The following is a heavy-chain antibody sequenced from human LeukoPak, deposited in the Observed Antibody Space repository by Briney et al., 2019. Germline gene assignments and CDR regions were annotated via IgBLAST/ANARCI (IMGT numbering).Heavy chain of an antibody. Sequence: GGSLRLSCAASGFTFSSYAMSWVRQAPGKGLEWVAAISGSGGSTYYADAVKGRFTISRDNSKNTLYLQMNSLRAEETAVYYCAKAPDYYGSGSYYSYWGQGTLVTVSS. CDR2: ISGSGGST. V-gene: IGHV3-23*01. CDR1: GFTFSSYA. D-gene: IGHD3-10*01. CDR3: AKAPDYYGSGSYYSY. J-gene: IGHJ4*02.